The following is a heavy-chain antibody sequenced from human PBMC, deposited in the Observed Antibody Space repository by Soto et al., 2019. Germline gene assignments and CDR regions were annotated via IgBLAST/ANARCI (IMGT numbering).Heavy chain of an antibody. Sequence: GGSLRLSGAASGFTLSSYSMNWVRQAPGKGLEWVSSISSSSSYIYYADSVKGRFTISRDNAKNSLYLQMNSLRAEDTAVYYCARDSYGYTFDYWGQGTLVTVSS. J-gene: IGHJ4*02. CDR3: ARDSYGYTFDY. V-gene: IGHV3-21*01. CDR1: GFTLSSYS. D-gene: IGHD5-18*01. CDR2: ISSSSSYI.